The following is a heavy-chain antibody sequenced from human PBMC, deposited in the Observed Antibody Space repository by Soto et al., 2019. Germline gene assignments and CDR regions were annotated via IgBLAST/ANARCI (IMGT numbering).Heavy chain of an antibody. CDR3: AKAQSLGYGELDY. V-gene: IGHV3-9*01. CDR2: ISWNSGSI. CDR1: GFTFDDYA. J-gene: IGHJ4*02. D-gene: IGHD4-17*01. Sequence: GGSLRLSCAASGFTFDDYAMHWVRQAPGKGLEWVSGISWNSGSIGYADSVKGRFTISRDNAKNSLYLQMNSLRAEDTALYYCAKAQSLGYGELDYWGQGTLVTVSS.